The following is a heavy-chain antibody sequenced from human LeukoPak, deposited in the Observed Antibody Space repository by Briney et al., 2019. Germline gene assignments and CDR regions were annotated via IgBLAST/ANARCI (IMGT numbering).Heavy chain of an antibody. CDR2: ISWNSGSI. Sequence: GGSLRLSCAASGFTFDDYAMHWVRQAPGKGLEWVSGISWNSGSIGYADSVKGRFTISRDNAKNSLYLQMNSLRAEDMALYYCARGLLWFGEPIDYWGQGTLVTVSS. CDR3: ARGLLWFGEPIDY. V-gene: IGHV3-9*03. J-gene: IGHJ4*02. D-gene: IGHD3-10*01. CDR1: GFTFDDYA.